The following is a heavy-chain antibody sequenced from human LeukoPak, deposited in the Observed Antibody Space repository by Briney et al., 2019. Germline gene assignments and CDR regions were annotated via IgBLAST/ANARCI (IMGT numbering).Heavy chain of an antibody. D-gene: IGHD6-13*01. J-gene: IGHJ6*03. Sequence: SETLSLTCTVSGGSISSYYWSWIRQPPGKGLEWIGYIYYSGSTNYNPSLKSRVTISVDTSKNQFSLKLSSVTAADTAVYYCARGVGAAAGPWDYYYYYMDVWGKGTTVTISS. V-gene: IGHV4-59*01. CDR2: IYYSGST. CDR1: GGSISSYY. CDR3: ARGVGAAAGPWDYYYYYMDV.